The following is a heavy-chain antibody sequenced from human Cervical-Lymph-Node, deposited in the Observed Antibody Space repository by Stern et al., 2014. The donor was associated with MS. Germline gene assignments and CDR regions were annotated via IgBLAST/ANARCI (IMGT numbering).Heavy chain of an antibody. J-gene: IGHJ4*02. CDR2: VWQDGSNK. D-gene: IGHD2-15*01. CDR1: GFIFRNSG. Sequence: QLVQSGGGVVQPGRSLRLSCAASGFIFRNSGMHWVRQAPGKGLEWVAVVWQDGSNKYYADSVKGRFTISRDNSNNMVDLQMNSLRVEDMGIYYCTRDPRGYCSGGSCYQGFFDSWGRGTLVTVSS. V-gene: IGHV3-33*01. CDR3: TRDPRGYCSGGSCYQGFFDS.